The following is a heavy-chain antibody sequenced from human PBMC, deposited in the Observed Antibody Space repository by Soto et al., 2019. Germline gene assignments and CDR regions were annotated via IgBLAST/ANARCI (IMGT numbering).Heavy chain of an antibody. CDR3: STQWLD. D-gene: IGHD6-19*01. Sequence: EVQLVESGGGLVKPGGSLRLSCAASGFTFSDAWMSWVRQAPGKGLEWVGLIKKKTDGGTTDYAAPVKGRFTISRDDSKNTLYLQMSSLKTVDTAVYYCSTQWLDWGKGTLVTVSS. V-gene: IGHV3-15*01. CDR2: IKKKTDGGTT. J-gene: IGHJ4*02. CDR1: GFTFSDAW.